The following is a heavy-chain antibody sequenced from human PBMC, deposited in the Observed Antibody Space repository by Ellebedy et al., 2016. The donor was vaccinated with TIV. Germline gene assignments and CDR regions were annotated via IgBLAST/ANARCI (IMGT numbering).Heavy chain of an antibody. CDR2: IYTSGST. J-gene: IGHJ4*02. D-gene: IGHD5-24*01. Sequence: LRLSXTVSGGSISSGSYYWSWIRQPAGKGLEWIGRIYTSGSTNYNPSLKSRVTMSVDTSKNQFSLKLSSVTAADTAVYYCARGEMATIDYWGQGTLVTVSS. CDR3: ARGEMATIDY. CDR1: GGSISSGSYY. V-gene: IGHV4-61*02.